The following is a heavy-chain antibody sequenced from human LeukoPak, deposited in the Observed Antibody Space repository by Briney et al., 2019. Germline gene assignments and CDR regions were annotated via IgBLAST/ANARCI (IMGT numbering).Heavy chain of an antibody. CDR3: ARDYKYAFAN. Sequence: AGGSLRLSCAASGFTFSSYWMSGVREAPGKGLEWVANINQEGSDKNYVDSLKGRFTISGDKAKNPLYLQMNTPRAEDTAAYYCARDYKYAFANWGQGTLVTVSS. V-gene: IGHV3-7*01. J-gene: IGHJ4*02. D-gene: IGHD5-24*01. CDR1: GFTFSSYW. CDR2: INQEGSDK.